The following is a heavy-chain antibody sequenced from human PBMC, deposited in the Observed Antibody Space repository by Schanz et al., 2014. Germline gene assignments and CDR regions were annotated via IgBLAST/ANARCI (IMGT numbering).Heavy chain of an antibody. V-gene: IGHV1-18*01. J-gene: IGHJ4*02. CDR2: INTGSGDT. D-gene: IGHD3-3*01. CDR3: ARSAGRDFWSGYYTRFDY. Sequence: QVQLVQSGAEVKKPGASVKVSCKASGYTFTSYGISWVRQAPGQRLEWMGWINTGSGDTKYSQNFQGRVTMTTDTSTSTAYMELRSLRSDDTAVYYCARSAGRDFWSGYYTRFDYWGQGTLVTVSS. CDR1: GYTFTSYG.